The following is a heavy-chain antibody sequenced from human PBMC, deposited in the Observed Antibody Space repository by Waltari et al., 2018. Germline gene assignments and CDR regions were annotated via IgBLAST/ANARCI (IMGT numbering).Heavy chain of an antibody. Sequence: EANLAESGGGLVQPGGSLRLSCTASGFRFSLYGMSWGRQAPGKGRGWVSAISGSGANTFYADSVKDRFVISRDNSKNTVFLKMNSLRAEDTALYYCAKDPPGSYYEGFDEWGQGTMVTVSS. D-gene: IGHD1-26*01. J-gene: IGHJ3*01. CDR2: ISGSGANT. CDR1: GFRFSLYG. CDR3: AKDPPGSYYEGFDE. V-gene: IGHV3-23*04.